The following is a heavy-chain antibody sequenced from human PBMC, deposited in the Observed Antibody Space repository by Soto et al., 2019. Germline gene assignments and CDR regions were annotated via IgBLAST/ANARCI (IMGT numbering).Heavy chain of an antibody. CDR3: ARTAAAGKYYYGMDV. CDR1: GYTFTSYG. CDR2: INAYNGNT. Sequence: GASVKVSCKASGYTFTSYGISWVRQAPGQGLEWMGWINAYNGNTNYAQKLQGRVTMTTDTSTSTAYLQWSSLKASDTAMYYCARTAAAGKYYYGMDVWGQGTTVTVSS. V-gene: IGHV1-18*01. D-gene: IGHD6-13*01. J-gene: IGHJ6*02.